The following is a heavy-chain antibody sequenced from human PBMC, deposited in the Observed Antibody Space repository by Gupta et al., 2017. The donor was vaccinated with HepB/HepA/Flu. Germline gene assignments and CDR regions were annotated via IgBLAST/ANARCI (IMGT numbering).Heavy chain of an antibody. CDR3: ARDPTVVTPGYYYYGMDV. CDR1: GFTFSSYS. V-gene: IGHV3-21*01. CDR2: ISSSSSYI. D-gene: IGHD4-23*01. J-gene: IGHJ6*02. Sequence: EVQLVESGGGLVKPGGSLRLSCAASGFTFSSYSMNWVRQASGKGLEWVSSISSSSSYIYYADSVKGRFTISRDNAKNSLYLQMNSLRAEDTAVYYCARDPTVVTPGYYYYGMDVWGQGTTVTVSS.